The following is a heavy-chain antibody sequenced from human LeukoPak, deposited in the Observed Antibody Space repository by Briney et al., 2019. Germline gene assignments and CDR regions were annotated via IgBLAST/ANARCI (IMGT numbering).Heavy chain of an antibody. J-gene: IGHJ4*02. V-gene: IGHV3-23*01. CDR2: ISGSSGST. D-gene: IGHD6-13*01. CDR3: AKERRYDSSWPDY. Sequence: GGSLRLPCAASGFTFSSYAMSWVRQAPGKGLEWVSAISGSSGSTYYADSVKGRFTISRDISKNTLYLQMNSLRAEDTAVYYCAKERRYDSSWPDYWGQGTLVRVSS. CDR1: GFTFSSYA.